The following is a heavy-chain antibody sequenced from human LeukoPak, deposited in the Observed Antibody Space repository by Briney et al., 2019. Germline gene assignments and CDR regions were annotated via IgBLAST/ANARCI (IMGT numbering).Heavy chain of an antibody. Sequence: AETLSLTCTVSGGSISSSSYYWGWIRQPPGKGLEWIGSMYYSGSTNYNPSLKSRVTISVDTSKNQFSLKLSSVTAADTAVYYCARSGYYYGSGSIAWFDPWGQGTLVTVSS. CDR3: ARSGYYYGSGSIAWFDP. CDR1: GGSISSSSYY. D-gene: IGHD3-10*01. V-gene: IGHV4-39*07. CDR2: MYYSGST. J-gene: IGHJ5*02.